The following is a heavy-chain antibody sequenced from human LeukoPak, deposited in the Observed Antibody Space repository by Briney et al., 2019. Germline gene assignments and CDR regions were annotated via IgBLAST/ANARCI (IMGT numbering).Heavy chain of an antibody. Sequence: SQTLSLTCTVSGGSISSGSYYWSWIRQPAGKGLEWIGRIYTSGSTNYNPSLKSRVTISVDTSKNQFSLKLSSVTAADTAVYYCARMRGQGIAARPGDYWGQGTLVTVSS. V-gene: IGHV4-61*02. CDR3: ARMRGQGIAARPGDY. CDR1: GGSISSGSYY. D-gene: IGHD6-6*01. CDR2: IYTSGST. J-gene: IGHJ4*02.